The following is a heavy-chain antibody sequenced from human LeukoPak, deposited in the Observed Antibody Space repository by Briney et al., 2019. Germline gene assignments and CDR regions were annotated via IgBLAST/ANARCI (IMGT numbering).Heavy chain of an antibody. J-gene: IGHJ4*02. CDR1: GGSISSYY. D-gene: IGHD4-23*01. CDR2: IYYSGST. V-gene: IGHV4-59*08. CDR3: ARHPPTVVTEYYFDY. Sequence: PSETLSLTCTVSGGSISSYYWSWIRQPPGKGLEWIGYIYYSGSTNYNPSLKSRVPISVDTSKNQFSLKLSSVTAADTAVYYCARHPPTVVTEYYFDYWGQGTLVTVSS.